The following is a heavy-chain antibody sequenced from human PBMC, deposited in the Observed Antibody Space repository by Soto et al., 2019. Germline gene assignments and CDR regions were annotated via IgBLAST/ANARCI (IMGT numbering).Heavy chain of an antibody. V-gene: IGHV1-46*01. J-gene: IGHJ6*03. CDR2: INPSGGST. Sequence: APVKVSCKASRYTFTSYYMHWARQAPGQGLEWMGIINPSGGSTSYAQKFQGRVTMTRDTSTSTVYMELSSLRSEDTAVYYCAREAWLGYCSGGSCSPLDYYYYSMDVWGKGTTVTVSS. CDR1: RYTFTSYY. D-gene: IGHD2-15*01. CDR3: AREAWLGYCSGGSCSPLDYYYYSMDV.